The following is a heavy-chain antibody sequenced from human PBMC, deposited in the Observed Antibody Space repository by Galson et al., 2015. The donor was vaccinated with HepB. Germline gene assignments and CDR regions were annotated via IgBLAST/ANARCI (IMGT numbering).Heavy chain of an antibody. J-gene: IGHJ5*02. CDR3: ARQGAIVVVPAGYVVYESNWFDP. Sequence: SETLSLTCTVSGGSISSSSYYWGWIRQPPGKGLEWIGSIYYSGSTYYNPSLKSRVTISVDTSKNQFSLKLSSVTAADTAVYYCARQGAIVVVPAGYVVYESNWFDPWGQGTLVTVSS. CDR2: IYYSGST. D-gene: IGHD2-2*01. V-gene: IGHV4-39*01. CDR1: GGSISSSSYY.